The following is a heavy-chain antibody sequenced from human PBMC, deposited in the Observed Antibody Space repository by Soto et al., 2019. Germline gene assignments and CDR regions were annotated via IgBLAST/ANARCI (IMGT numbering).Heavy chain of an antibody. J-gene: IGHJ4*02. CDR1: GFSITSFA. CDR2: ISASGGST. CDR3: AKVLSSGSYSGALEY. D-gene: IGHD1-26*01. Sequence: GSLRLSCVASGFSITSFAMSWVRQAPGKGLEWASAISASGGSTYADSVKGRFTVSRDNSKNTLYLQMNSLRVEDTAVYYCAKVLSSGSYSGALEYWGQGALVTVSS. V-gene: IGHV3-23*01.